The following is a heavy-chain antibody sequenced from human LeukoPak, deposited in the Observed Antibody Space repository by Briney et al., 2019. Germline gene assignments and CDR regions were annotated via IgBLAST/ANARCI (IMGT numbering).Heavy chain of an antibody. J-gene: IGHJ4*02. CDR3: ARDTWVGATGTGYFFDY. Sequence: GASVKVSCKASGYTFTSYYMHWVRQAPGQGLEWMGWINPNSGGTNYAQKFQGRVTMTRDTSISTAYMGLSRLRSDDTAVYYCARDTWVGATGTGYFFDYWGQGTLVTVSS. V-gene: IGHV1-2*02. CDR1: GYTFTSYY. CDR2: INPNSGGT. D-gene: IGHD1-26*01.